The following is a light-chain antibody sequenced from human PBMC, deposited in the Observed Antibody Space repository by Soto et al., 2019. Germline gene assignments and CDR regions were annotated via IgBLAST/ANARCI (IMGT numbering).Light chain of an antibody. Sequence: SQSISSWLAWYQQKPGQAPRLLIYGASIRATGIPARFSGSGSGTEFTLTISTLQSEDFAIYYCQHYNNWPPWTFGQGTKVDIK. CDR2: GAS. CDR1: QSISSW. CDR3: QHYNNWPPWT. J-gene: IGKJ1*01. V-gene: IGKV3-15*01.